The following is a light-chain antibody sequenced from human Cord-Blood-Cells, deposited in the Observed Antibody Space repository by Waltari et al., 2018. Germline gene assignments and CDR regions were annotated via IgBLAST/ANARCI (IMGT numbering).Light chain of an antibody. V-gene: IGKV1-39*01. CDR1: QSISSY. CDR2: AAS. Sequence: DIQMSQSPYSLSASVGARVTITCRPSQSISSYLNWYQQKPGKAPKLLIYAASSLQSGVPSRFSGSGSGTDFTLTISSQQPEDFATYYCQQSYSTPYTFGQGTKLEIK. CDR3: QQSYSTPYT. J-gene: IGKJ2*01.